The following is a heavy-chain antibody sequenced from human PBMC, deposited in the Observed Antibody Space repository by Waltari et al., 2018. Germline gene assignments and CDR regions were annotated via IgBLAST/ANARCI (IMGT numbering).Heavy chain of an antibody. J-gene: IGHJ4*01. CDR2: ISGDGYRT. Sequence: EVQLVESGGGLVQPGGSLILSCSGSGFTFSSYWLHWARQAPGKGLVWVSRISGDGYRTTYADSVKGRFTISRDNARNTVYLQMNSLRAEDSAVYYCARDRNDIVFDYWGHGTLVTVSS. CDR1: GFTFSSYW. V-gene: IGHV3-74*03. D-gene: IGHD2-15*01. CDR3: ARDRNDIVFDY.